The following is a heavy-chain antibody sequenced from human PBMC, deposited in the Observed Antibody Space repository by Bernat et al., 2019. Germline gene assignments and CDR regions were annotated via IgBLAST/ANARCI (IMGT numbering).Heavy chain of an antibody. V-gene: IGHV3-30*18. J-gene: IGHJ4*02. D-gene: IGHD6-19*01. CDR2: ISYDGSNK. CDR3: AKGLNSGWAIDY. CDR1: GFTFSSYG. Sequence: QVQLVESGGGVVQPGGSLRLSCAASGFTFSSYGMHWVRQAPGKGLEWVAVISYDGSNKYYADSVKGRFTISRDNSKNTLYLQMNSLRAEDTAVYYCAKGLNSGWAIDYWGQGTLVTVSS.